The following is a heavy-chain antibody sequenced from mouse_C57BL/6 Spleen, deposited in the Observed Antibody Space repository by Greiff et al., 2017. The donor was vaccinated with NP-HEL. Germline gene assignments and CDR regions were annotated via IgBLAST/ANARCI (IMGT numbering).Heavy chain of an antibody. Sequence: VQLQQPGTELVKPGASVKLSCKASGYTFTSYWMHWVKQRPGQGLEWIGNINPSNGGTNYNEKFKSKATLTVDKSSSTAYMQLSSLTSEDSAVYYCAREDYSNSYWYFDVWGTGTTVTVSS. J-gene: IGHJ1*03. D-gene: IGHD2-5*01. CDR3: AREDYSNSYWYFDV. CDR1: GYTFTSYW. V-gene: IGHV1-53*01. CDR2: INPSNGGT.